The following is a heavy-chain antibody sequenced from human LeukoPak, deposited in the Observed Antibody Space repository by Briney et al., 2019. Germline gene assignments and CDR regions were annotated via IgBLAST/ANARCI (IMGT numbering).Heavy chain of an antibody. CDR1: GFTFSTYW. CDR2: IKQDGNEK. V-gene: IGHV3-7*02. Sequence: GGSLRLSCAASGFTFSTYWMSWVRQAPGKGLEWVANIKQDGNEKYYVDSVKGRFTISRDNAKNSLYLQMNSLRAEDTAVYFCARRGDGYELDYWGQGTLVTVSS. J-gene: IGHJ4*02. D-gene: IGHD5-24*01. CDR3: ARRGDGYELDY.